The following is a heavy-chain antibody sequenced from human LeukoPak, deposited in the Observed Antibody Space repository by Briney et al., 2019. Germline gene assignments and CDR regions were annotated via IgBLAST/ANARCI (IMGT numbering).Heavy chain of an antibody. V-gene: IGHV1-69*04. J-gene: IGHJ6*02. CDR2: IIPILGIA. Sequence: GASVKVSCKASGGTFSSYAISWVRQAPGQGLEWMGRIIPILGIANYAQKFQGRVTITADKSTSTAYMELSSLRSEDTAVYYCARGASSAVVPAADDYYYYYGMDVWGQGTTVTVSS. CDR1: GGTFSSYA. D-gene: IGHD2-2*01. CDR3: ARGASSAVVPAADDYYYYYGMDV.